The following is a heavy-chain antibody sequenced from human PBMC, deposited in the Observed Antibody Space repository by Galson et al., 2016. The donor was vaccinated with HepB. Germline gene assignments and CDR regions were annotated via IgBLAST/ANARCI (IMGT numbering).Heavy chain of an antibody. D-gene: IGHD1-26*01. V-gene: IGHV3-23*01. CDR3: AKGRHYSPTWSNDAFDI. CDR1: GFTFSNYA. J-gene: IGHJ3*02. Sequence: SLRLSCAASGFTFSNYAMSWVRQAPGGGLEWVSPISGSGAGTYYADSLKGRLTISRDNSKNTLYLQMNSLRAEDTAVYDWAKGRHYSPTWSNDAFDIWGQGTMVTVSS. CDR2: ISGSGAGT.